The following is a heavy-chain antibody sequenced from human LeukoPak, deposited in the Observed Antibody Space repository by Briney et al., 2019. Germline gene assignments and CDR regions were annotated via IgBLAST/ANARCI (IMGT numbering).Heavy chain of an antibody. CDR1: GFTFSSYG. V-gene: IGHV3-33*01. J-gene: IGHJ4*02. D-gene: IGHD6-13*01. CDR2: IWYDGSNK. CDR3: ATSGSSWYYFDY. Sequence: RGSLRLSCAASGFTFSSYGMHWVRQAPGKGLEWVAVIWYDGSNKYYADSVKGRFTISRDNSKNTLYLQMNSLRAEDTAVYYCATSGSSWYYFDYWGQGTLVTVSS.